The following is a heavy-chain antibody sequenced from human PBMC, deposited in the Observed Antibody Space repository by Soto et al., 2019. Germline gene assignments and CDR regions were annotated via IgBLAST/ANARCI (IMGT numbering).Heavy chain of an antibody. CDR2: IYYSGST. CDR3: ARQGDVISAGFDY. J-gene: IGHJ4*02. Sequence: SETLSLTCTVSGGSISSSSYYWGWIRQPPGKGLEWIGSIYYSGSTYYNPSLKSRVTISVDTSKNQFSLKLSSVTAADTAVYYCARQGDVISAGFDYWGQGTLVTVSS. V-gene: IGHV4-39*01. D-gene: IGHD3-9*01. CDR1: GGSISSSSYY.